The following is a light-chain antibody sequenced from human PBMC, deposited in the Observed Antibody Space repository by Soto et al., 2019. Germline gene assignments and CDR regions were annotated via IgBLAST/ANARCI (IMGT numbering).Light chain of an antibody. Sequence: QSVLTQPPSASGTPGQRVTISCSGSSSNIGSNYVYWYQQLPGTAPKLLIYRNNQRPSGVPDRFSGSKSGTSASLAISGLRSEDGADYYCAAWDDSLSGFYVFGTGNKVTVL. J-gene: IGLJ1*01. CDR2: RNN. CDR1: SSNIGSNY. CDR3: AAWDDSLSGFYV. V-gene: IGLV1-47*01.